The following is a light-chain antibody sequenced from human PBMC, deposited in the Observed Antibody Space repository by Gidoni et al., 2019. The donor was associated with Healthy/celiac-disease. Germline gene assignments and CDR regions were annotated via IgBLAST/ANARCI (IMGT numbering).Light chain of an antibody. CDR1: QSIDNH. V-gene: IGKV1-39*01. Sequence: DIQMTQSPSSLSASVGDTVAITCRASQSIDNHLNWYQKKPGKAPKLLIYAASSLQSGVPSRFSGSGSGTDFTLIIRNLQPEDVAGYFCQQSYSTPVFTFGPGTKVDI. J-gene: IGKJ3*01. CDR2: AAS. CDR3: QQSYSTPVFT.